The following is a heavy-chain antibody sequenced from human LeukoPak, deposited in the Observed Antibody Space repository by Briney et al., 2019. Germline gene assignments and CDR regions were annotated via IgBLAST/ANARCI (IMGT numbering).Heavy chain of an antibody. CDR2: ISDDGNNK. V-gene: IGHV3-30-3*01. CDR3: ARGSSSYNHDAFDI. J-gene: IGHJ3*02. Sequence: PGRSLRLSCAASGFTFTYYVMKWVRQAPGKGLDWVSLISDDGNNKYYADSVKGRFTISRDNSKDTLYLQMDSLRPEDTAVYYCARGSSSYNHDAFDIWGRGTMVTVSS. CDR1: GFTFTYYV. D-gene: IGHD6-6*01.